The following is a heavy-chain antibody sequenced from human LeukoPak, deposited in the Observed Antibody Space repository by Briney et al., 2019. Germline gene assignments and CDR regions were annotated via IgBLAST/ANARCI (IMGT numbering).Heavy chain of an antibody. V-gene: IGHV3-30*18. CDR1: GFTFSSYG. D-gene: IGHD3-22*01. CDR2: ISYDGSNK. J-gene: IGHJ4*02. CDR3: AKDLTQTYYYDSSGYYFDY. Sequence: PGGSLRLSCAASGFTFSSYGMHWVRQAPGKGLEWVAVISYDGSNKYYADSVKGRFTISRDNSKNTLYLQMNSLRAEDTAVYYCAKDLTQTYYYDSSGYYFDYWGQGTLVTVSS.